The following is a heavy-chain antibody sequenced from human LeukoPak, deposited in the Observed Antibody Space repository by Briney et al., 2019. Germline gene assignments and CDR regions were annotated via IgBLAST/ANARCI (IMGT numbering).Heavy chain of an antibody. Sequence: SETLSLTCTVSGGSISSGSYYWSWIRQPAGNGLEWIGRIYSSGSTDYNASLKSRLTISVDTSKNQFSLKLSSVTAADTAVYYCARGYPKIAAPFDYWGQGTLVTVSS. V-gene: IGHV4-61*02. CDR3: ARGYPKIAAPFDY. CDR2: IYSSGST. CDR1: GGSISSGSYY. J-gene: IGHJ4*02. D-gene: IGHD6-6*01.